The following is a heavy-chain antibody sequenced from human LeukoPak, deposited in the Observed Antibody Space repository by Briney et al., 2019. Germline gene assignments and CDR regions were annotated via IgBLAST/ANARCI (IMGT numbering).Heavy chain of an antibody. J-gene: IGHJ4*02. V-gene: IGHV4-59*08. CDR2: IYYGGST. Sequence: SETLSLTCTVSGDSISSYYWSWIRQPPGKGLEWIGYIYYGGSTNYNPSLKSRVTISVDTSKNQFSLKLSSVTAADTAVYYCARGSGYYDFWGQGTLVTVSS. D-gene: IGHD3-3*01. CDR3: ARGSGYYDF. CDR1: GDSISSYY.